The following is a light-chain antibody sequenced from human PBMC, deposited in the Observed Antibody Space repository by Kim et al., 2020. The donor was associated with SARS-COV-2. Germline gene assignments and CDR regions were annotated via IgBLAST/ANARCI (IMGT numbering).Light chain of an antibody. CDR2: AAS. V-gene: IGKV1-16*02. Sequence: ASVGERVTISCRASQSIGNYLAWFQKKPGKDPKSLSYAASSLQSGVPPKCSGSGSGTDFTLTISSVQPEDFGTYYCQQYNSYPFTFGPRTKVDIK. CDR3: QQYNSYPFT. J-gene: IGKJ3*01. CDR1: QSIGNY.